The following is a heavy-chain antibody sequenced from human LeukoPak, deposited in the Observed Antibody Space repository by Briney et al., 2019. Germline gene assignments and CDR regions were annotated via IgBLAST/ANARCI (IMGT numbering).Heavy chain of an antibody. CDR2: IYYSGST. CDR1: GGSISSSSYY. V-gene: IGHV4-39*01. Sequence: PSETLSLTCTISGGSISSSSYYWGWIRQPPGKGLEWIGSIYYSGSTYYNPSLKSRVTISVDTSKNQFSLKLSSVTAADTAVYYCARFGEIIAFDIWGQGTMVTVSS. J-gene: IGHJ3*02. CDR3: ARFGEIIAFDI. D-gene: IGHD3-10*01.